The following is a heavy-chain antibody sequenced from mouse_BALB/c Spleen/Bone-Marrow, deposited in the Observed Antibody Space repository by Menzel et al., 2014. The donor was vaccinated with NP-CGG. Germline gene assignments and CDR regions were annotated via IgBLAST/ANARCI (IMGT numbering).Heavy chain of an antibody. CDR3: ARVQLLRSRVLDY. Sequence: EVQLQQSGAELVKPGASVKLSCTASGFNIKDTYMHWVKQRPEQGLEWIGRIDLANGNTKYDPKFQGKAAITADTSSNTAYLQLSSLTSEGTAVYYCARVQLLRSRVLDYWGQGSTLTVSS. J-gene: IGHJ2*01. D-gene: IGHD1-1*01. CDR1: GFNIKDTY. CDR2: IDLANGNT. V-gene: IGHV14-3*02.